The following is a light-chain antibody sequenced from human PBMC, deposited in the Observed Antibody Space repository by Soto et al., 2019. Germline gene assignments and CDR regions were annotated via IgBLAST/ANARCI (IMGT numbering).Light chain of an antibody. V-gene: IGKV3-20*01. Sequence: IVLTQSPGTLSLSPGERATLSCRASQSVSSSSLAWYQQKPGPAPRPLIYGASSRAIAIPARFSGSGSGTDFTLTISRLEPEDFAVYYCQQYGSSPWTFGQGTKVDIK. J-gene: IGKJ1*01. CDR2: GAS. CDR3: QQYGSSPWT. CDR1: QSVSSSS.